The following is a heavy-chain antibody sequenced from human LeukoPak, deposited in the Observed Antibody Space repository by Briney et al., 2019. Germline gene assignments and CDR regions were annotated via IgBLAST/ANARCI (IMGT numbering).Heavy chain of an antibody. J-gene: IGHJ4*02. CDR2: ISHSGST. CDR3: ARVGVRGVIV. Sequence: SETLSLTCAVYGGSFSGYYWSWIRQPPGKGLEWIGEISHSGSTNYNPSLKSRVTISVDTSKNQFSLKLSSVTAADTAVYYCARVGVRGVIVWGQGTLVTVSS. CDR1: GGSFSGYY. V-gene: IGHV4-34*01. D-gene: IGHD3-10*01.